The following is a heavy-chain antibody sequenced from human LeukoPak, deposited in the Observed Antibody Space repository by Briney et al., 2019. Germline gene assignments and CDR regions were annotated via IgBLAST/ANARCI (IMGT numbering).Heavy chain of an antibody. Sequence: PGGSLRLSCAASGFTFSSSWMHWVRQAPGKGLVWVSRINGDGSIASYADSVKGRFTISRDNAKNTLDLQMNSLRAEDTALYYCARGGSGYCNYWGQGNLVTVSS. D-gene: IGHD3-22*01. CDR1: GFTFSSSW. V-gene: IGHV3-74*01. CDR2: INGDGSIA. CDR3: ARGGSGYCNY. J-gene: IGHJ4*02.